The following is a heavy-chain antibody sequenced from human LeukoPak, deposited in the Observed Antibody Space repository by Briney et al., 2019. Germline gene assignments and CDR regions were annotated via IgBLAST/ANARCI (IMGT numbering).Heavy chain of an antibody. Sequence: SETLSLTCAVYGGSFSGYYWSWIRQPPGKGLEWIGEINHSGSTNYNPSLKSRVTISVGTSKNQFSLKLSSVTAADTAVYYCARGPLRGYCSGGSCYSGLFDYWGQGTLVTVSS. CDR1: GGSFSGYY. D-gene: IGHD2-15*01. CDR3: ARGPLRGYCSGGSCYSGLFDY. J-gene: IGHJ4*02. CDR2: INHSGST. V-gene: IGHV4-34*01.